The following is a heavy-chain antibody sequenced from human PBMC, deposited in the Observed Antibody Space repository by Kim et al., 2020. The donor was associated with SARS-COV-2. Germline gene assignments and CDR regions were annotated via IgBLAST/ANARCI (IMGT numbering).Heavy chain of an antibody. CDR2: IWYDGSNK. CDR3: ARDHQSITMVRGVIIKAGMDV. Sequence: GGSLRLSCAASGFTFSSYCMHWVRQAPGKGLEWVAIIWYDGSNKYYADSVKGRFTISRDNSKNTLYLQMNSLRAEDTAVYYCARDHQSITMVRGVIIKAGMDVWGQRTTVPVSS. CDR1: GFTFSSYC. J-gene: IGHJ6*01. V-gene: IGHV3-33*01. D-gene: IGHD3-10*01.